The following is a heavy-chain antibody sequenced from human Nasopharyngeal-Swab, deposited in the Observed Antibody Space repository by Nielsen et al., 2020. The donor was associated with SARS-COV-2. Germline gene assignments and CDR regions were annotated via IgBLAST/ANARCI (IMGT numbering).Heavy chain of an antibody. J-gene: IGHJ5*02. CDR2: ISSSGSTI. D-gene: IGHD6-13*01. Sequence: GGSLRLSCAASGFTFSGYYMSWIRQAPGKGLEWVSYISSSGSTIYYADSVKGRFTISRDNAKNSLYLQMNSLRAEDTAVYYCARDFGAPSSSWYDGDWFDPWGQGTLVTVSS. CDR3: ARDFGAPSSSWYDGDWFDP. CDR1: GFTFSGYY. V-gene: IGHV3-11*01.